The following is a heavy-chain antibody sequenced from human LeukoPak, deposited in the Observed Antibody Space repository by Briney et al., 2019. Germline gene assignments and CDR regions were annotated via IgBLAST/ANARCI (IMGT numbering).Heavy chain of an antibody. CDR3: ARGGVVPGRLNAFDI. V-gene: IGHV1-2*02. D-gene: IGHD3-3*01. J-gene: IGHJ3*02. Sequence: ASVKVSCKASGYTFTSYGISWVRQAPGQGLEWMGWINPNSGGTNYAQKFQGRVTMTRDTSISTAYMELSRLRSDDTAVYYCARGGVVPGRLNAFDIWGQGTMVTVSS. CDR1: GYTFTSYG. CDR2: INPNSGGT.